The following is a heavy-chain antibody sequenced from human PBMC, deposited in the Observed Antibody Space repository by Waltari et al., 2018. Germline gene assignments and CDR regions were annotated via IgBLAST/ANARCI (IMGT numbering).Heavy chain of an antibody. CDR2: MNPKNGNT. V-gene: IGHV1-8*03. Sequence: QVQLVQSGAEVKKPGASVKVSCKTSGYSFSDYDINWVRQATGQGLEGMGWMNPKNGNTGYAHKFQGRVTITSDTSTETVYMELSSLRVDDTAVYYCARVPGISVAGSDSWGQGTQVTVSS. J-gene: IGHJ4*02. D-gene: IGHD6-19*01. CDR1: GYSFSDYD. CDR3: ARVPGISVAGSDS.